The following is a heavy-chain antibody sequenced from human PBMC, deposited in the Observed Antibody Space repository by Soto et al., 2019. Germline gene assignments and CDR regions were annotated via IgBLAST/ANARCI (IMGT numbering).Heavy chain of an antibody. J-gene: IGHJ4*02. Sequence: GWSLRLSCASSVFTFISYAMSWVRQAPGKGLEWVSAISGSGGSTYYADSVKGRFTISRDNSKNTLYLQMNSLRAEDTAVYYCAKGRNYDYVWGSYLAHWGQGTLVTVSS. CDR1: VFTFISYA. D-gene: IGHD3-16*01. CDR2: ISGSGGST. V-gene: IGHV3-23*01. CDR3: AKGRNYDYVWGSYLAH.